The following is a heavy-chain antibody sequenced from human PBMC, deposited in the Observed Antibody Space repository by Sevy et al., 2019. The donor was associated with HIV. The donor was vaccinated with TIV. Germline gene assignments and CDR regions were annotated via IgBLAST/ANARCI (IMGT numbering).Heavy chain of an antibody. CDR1: GFTFSSYS. CDR2: ISSSSSYI. D-gene: IGHD5-12*01. Sequence: LGGSLRLSCAASGFTFSSYSMNWVRQAPGKGLEWVSSISSSSSYIYYADSVKGRFTISRDNAKNSLYLQMNSLRAEDTAVYYCARYQRSGYEKGSYYFDYWGQGTLVTVSS. CDR3: ARYQRSGYEKGSYYFDY. V-gene: IGHV3-21*01. J-gene: IGHJ4*02.